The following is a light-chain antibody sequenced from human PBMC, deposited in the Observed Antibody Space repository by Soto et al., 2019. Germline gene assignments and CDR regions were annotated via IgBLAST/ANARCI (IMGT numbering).Light chain of an antibody. CDR2: DAS. J-gene: IGKJ3*01. CDR1: QSVSSY. V-gene: IGKV3-15*01. CDR3: HQYNTWPFFT. Sequence: EIVMTQSPATLSVSPWERVTLSCRASQSVSSYLAWYQQKPGQPPRLLIYDASTRATGIPARFSGSGSGTDFTLTVTSLQSEDFAIYYCHQYNTWPFFTFGPGTRVDI.